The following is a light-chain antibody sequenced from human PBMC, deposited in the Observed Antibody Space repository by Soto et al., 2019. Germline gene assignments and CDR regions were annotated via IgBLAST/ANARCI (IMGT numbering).Light chain of an antibody. CDR1: SSKIGNKY. CDR3: ATWDSSLSAGV. CDR2: DNN. J-gene: IGLJ2*01. Sequence: QSVLTQPPSVSAAPGQKVTISCSGGSSKIGNKYVSWYPQLPGTAPTLPIYDNNERPPGIPARFSGSKSGTSAPLGITGLQPGDEADYYCATWDSSLSAGVFGGGTKVTV. V-gene: IGLV1-51*01.